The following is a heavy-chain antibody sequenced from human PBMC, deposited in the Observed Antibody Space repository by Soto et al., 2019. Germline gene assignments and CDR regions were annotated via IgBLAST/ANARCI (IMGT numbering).Heavy chain of an antibody. CDR2: INHSGST. V-gene: IGHV4-34*01. Sequence: QVQLQQWGAGLLKPSETLSLTCAVYGGSFSGYYWSWIRQPPGKGLEWIGEINHSGSTNYNPSLKSRVTISVDTSKTQFSLKLSSVTAADTAVYYCARGHSDGGGSGYPFDYWGQGTLVTVSS. CDR1: GGSFSGYY. J-gene: IGHJ4*02. D-gene: IGHD2-15*01. CDR3: ARGHSDGGGSGYPFDY.